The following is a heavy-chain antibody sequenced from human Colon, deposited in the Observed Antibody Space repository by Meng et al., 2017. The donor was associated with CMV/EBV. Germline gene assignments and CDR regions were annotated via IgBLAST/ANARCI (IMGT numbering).Heavy chain of an antibody. CDR1: GGSMSSNC. D-gene: IGHD6-13*01. CDR2: VCYNGIT. CDR3: ALRGLAAGTFQH. V-gene: IGHV4-59*01. J-gene: IGHJ1*01. Sequence: LRESGPGLVKSSETLSLTCAVSGGSMSSNCLSWIRQAPGKGLEWIGYVCYNGITDYNPSLKSRVTISGETSKNQFSLQVSSVTAADTAMYYCALRGLAAGTFQHWGQGALVTVSS.